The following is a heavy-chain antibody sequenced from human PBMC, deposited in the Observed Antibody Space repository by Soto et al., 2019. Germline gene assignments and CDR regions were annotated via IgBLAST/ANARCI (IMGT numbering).Heavy chain of an antibody. Sequence: EVQLVESGGGWVQPGGSLRVSCAASGFTFSSYHMNWVRQAPGKGPEWVSYISARSDAIYYADSVKGRFTISRDNAANSLFLQMNSLRDEDTAVYYCARDPADLWEPDQYFEYWGQGTLVTVSS. CDR3: ARDPADLWEPDQYFEY. CDR1: GFTFSSYH. V-gene: IGHV3-48*02. D-gene: IGHD1-26*01. J-gene: IGHJ1*01. CDR2: ISARSDAI.